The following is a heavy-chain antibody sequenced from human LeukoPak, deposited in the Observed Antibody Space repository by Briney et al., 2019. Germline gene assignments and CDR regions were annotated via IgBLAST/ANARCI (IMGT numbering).Heavy chain of an antibody. D-gene: IGHD5-18*01. CDR1: GGSISSYY. Sequence: SETLSLTCTVSGGSISSYYWSWIRQPPGKGLEWIGYIYYSGSTNYNPSLKSRVTISVDTSKNQFSLKLSSVTAADTAVYYCARRHSYGLNAFDYWGQGTLVTVSS. J-gene: IGHJ4*02. CDR3: ARRHSYGLNAFDY. V-gene: IGHV4-59*01. CDR2: IYYSGST.